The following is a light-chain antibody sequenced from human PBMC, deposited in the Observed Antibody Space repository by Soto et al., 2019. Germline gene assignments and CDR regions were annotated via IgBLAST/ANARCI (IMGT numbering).Light chain of an antibody. CDR3: QHYKSYSEA. CDR1: QTISIW. CDR2: KAS. Sequence: DIQMTQSPSTLAGFVGDRVTFIYRASQTISIWLAWYQQEPGKAAKLLIYKASTLKSGVPSRFSGSGSATEFTLTIRSLQPADFATYYPQHYKSYSEAFGQGTKVDTK. J-gene: IGKJ1*01. V-gene: IGKV1-5*03.